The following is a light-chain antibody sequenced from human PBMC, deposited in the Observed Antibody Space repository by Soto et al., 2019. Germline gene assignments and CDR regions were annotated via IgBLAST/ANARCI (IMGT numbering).Light chain of an antibody. Sequence: QSALTQPASVSGSPRQSITISCTGASSDVGGYTYVSWYQQHPGKAPKLMIYEVNNRPSGVSHRCSGSKSGNTASLTISGRQAEAEADYYCSSYTSSSTLYVFGTGTKLTVL. CDR3: SSYTSSSTLYV. CDR2: EVN. CDR1: SSDVGGYTY. V-gene: IGLV2-14*01. J-gene: IGLJ1*01.